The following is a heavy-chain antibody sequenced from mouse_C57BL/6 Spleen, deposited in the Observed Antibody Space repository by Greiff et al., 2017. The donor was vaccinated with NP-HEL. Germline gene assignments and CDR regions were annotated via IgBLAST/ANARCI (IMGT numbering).Heavy chain of an antibody. CDR1: GYTFTSYW. Sequence: QVQLQQSGAELAKPGASVKLSCKASGYTFTSYWMHWVKQRPGQGLEWIGYINPSSGYTKYNQKFKAKATLTADNSSSTAYMQLSSLTYEDSAVDYCARKSFDVWGTGTTVTVSS. CDR2: INPSSGYT. J-gene: IGHJ1*03. V-gene: IGHV1-7*01. CDR3: ARKSFDV.